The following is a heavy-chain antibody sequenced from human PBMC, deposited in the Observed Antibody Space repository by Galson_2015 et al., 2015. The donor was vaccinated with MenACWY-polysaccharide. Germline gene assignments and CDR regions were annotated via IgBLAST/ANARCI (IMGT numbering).Heavy chain of an antibody. CDR1: EFTFRTHA. CDR3: ARDPPQSGWLLDQ. J-gene: IGHJ4*02. Sequence: SLRLSCAASEFTFRTHAMHWVRQAPGKGLEWVAHIWDDGSNKNYADSVKGRFTISRDNSKNTLYLQMNSLRAEDTAVYYCARDPPQSGWLLDQWGQGTLVTVSS. V-gene: IGHV3-33*01. CDR2: IWDDGSNK. D-gene: IGHD6-19*01.